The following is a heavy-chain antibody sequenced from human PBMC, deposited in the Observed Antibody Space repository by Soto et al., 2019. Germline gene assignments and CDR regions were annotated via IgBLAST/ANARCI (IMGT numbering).Heavy chain of an antibody. J-gene: IGHJ4*02. D-gene: IGHD3-10*01. CDR3: ARGRASGSYYLPDY. CDR1: GNTFTSYD. CDR2: INPNSGNM. V-gene: IGHV1-8*01. Sequence: ASVKVSCKASGNTFTSYDINWVRQATGHGLEWMGWINPNSGNMGYAQKFQGRVTMTRDTAIRTAYMEVSRLRSDDTAVYYCARGRASGSYYLPDYWGEGTLVTVSS.